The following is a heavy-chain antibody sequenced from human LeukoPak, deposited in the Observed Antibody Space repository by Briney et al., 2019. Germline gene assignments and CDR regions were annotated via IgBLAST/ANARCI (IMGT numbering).Heavy chain of an antibody. CDR1: GGPISNYF. J-gene: IGHJ4*02. V-gene: IGHV4-59*01. D-gene: IGHD3-10*01. Sequence: SETLSLTCTVSGGPISNYFWNWIRQPPGKGLEWLGCVYYSGITKYNPSLKSRVTISLDTSKNEFSLRLSSVTAADTAVYYCARNYPPDYWGQGTLVTVSS. CDR2: VYYSGIT. CDR3: ARNYPPDY.